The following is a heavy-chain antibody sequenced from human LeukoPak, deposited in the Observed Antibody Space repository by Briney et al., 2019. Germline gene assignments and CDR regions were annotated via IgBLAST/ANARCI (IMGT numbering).Heavy chain of an antibody. CDR3: ARDPPEDEWNSLDS. CDR2: IHYSGLT. CDR1: GGSVNGYY. Sequence: KPSATLSLTCTVSGGSVNGYYWNWIRQPPGKGMEWIGFIHYSGLTVYSPSLQSRVTMSVDTSRNQFSLDLSSVTAADTALYYCARDPPEDEWNSLDSWGQGILVTVSS. V-gene: IGHV4-59*02. J-gene: IGHJ4*02. D-gene: IGHD1-7*01.